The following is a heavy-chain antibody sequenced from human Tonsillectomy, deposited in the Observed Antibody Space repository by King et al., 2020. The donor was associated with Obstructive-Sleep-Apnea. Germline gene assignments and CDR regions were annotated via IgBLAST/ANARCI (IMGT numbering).Heavy chain of an antibody. CDR2: IIPFLGTV. CDR3: ARNGVHPNSGIDV. V-gene: IGHV1-69*14. J-gene: IGHJ6*02. D-gene: IGHD4-17*01. CDR1: GGTFSTYA. Sequence: QLVQSGAEVKKPGSSVKVSCKASGGTFSTYAIVWVRQAPGQGLEWMGGIIPFLGTVNYAQKFQGRVTITADKSTSTAYMELSSLRSDDTAVFYCARNGVHPNSGIDVWGQGTTVTVSS.